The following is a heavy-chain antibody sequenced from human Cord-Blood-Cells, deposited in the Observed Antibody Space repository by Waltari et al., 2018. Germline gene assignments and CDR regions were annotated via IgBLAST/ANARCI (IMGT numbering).Heavy chain of an antibody. J-gene: IGHJ3*02. CDR3: AKDSGGGVGNDWSNAFDI. D-gene: IGHD3-9*01. CDR1: GFTFDDYA. Sequence: EVQLVESGGGLVQPGRSLRLSCAASGFTFDDYAMHWVRQAPGTGLEWVHGFSWNSGSIGYADSVNGRFTSSRDNAKNSLYLQMNSLRAEDTALYYCAKDSGGGVGNDWSNAFDIWGQGTMVTVSS. V-gene: IGHV3-9*01. CDR2: FSWNSGSI.